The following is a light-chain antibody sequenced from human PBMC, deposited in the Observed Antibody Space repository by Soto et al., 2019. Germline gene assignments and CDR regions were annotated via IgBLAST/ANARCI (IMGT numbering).Light chain of an antibody. CDR1: QSVSSN. CDR2: SAS. Sequence: EIVMTQSPATLSVSPGERATLSCRASQSVSSNLAWYQQKPGQAPRLLIYSASTRATGIPARFSGSGSGTEFTLTISSLQSEDFAVYYCQQYNDWPPTFGRGTKVEI. CDR3: QQYNDWPPT. J-gene: IGKJ1*01. V-gene: IGKV3-15*01.